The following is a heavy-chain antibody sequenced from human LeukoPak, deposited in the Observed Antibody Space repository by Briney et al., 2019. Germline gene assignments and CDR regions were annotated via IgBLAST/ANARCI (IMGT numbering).Heavy chain of an antibody. D-gene: IGHD3-22*01. CDR1: GGTFSSYA. CDR2: IIPIFGTA. V-gene: IGHV1-69*05. CDR3: ARASYYDSSGYNY. Sequence: SVKVSCKASGGTFSSYAISWVRQAPGQGLEWMGRIIPIFGTANYAQKFQGRVTITTDESTSTAYMELSSLRSEDTAVYYCARASYYDSSGYNYWGQGTLATVSS. J-gene: IGHJ4*02.